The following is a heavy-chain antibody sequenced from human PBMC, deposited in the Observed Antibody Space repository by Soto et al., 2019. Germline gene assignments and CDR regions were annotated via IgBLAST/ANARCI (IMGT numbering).Heavy chain of an antibody. D-gene: IGHD3-9*01. CDR3: ARGQNILTGYYWFDP. CDR1: GGSISSGGYS. CDR2: IYHSGST. Sequence: SETLSLTCAVSGGSISSGGYSWSWIRQPPGKGLEWIGYIYHSGSTYYNPSLKSRVTISVDRSKNQFSLKLSSVTAADTAVYYCARGQNILTGYYWFDPWGQGTLVTVSS. J-gene: IGHJ5*02. V-gene: IGHV4-30-2*01.